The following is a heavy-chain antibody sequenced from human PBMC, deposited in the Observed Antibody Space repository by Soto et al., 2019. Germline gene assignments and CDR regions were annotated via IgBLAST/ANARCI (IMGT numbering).Heavy chain of an antibody. Sequence: GGSLRLSCAASGFTFSSYAMSWVRQAPGKGLEWVSAISGSGGSTYYADSVKGRFTISRDNSKNTLYLQMNSLRAEDTAVYYCAKDSPGPIVVVTAYDAFDIWGQGTMVTVSS. CDR3: AKDSPGPIVVVTAYDAFDI. V-gene: IGHV3-23*01. J-gene: IGHJ3*02. CDR2: ISGSGGST. CDR1: GFTFSSYA. D-gene: IGHD2-21*02.